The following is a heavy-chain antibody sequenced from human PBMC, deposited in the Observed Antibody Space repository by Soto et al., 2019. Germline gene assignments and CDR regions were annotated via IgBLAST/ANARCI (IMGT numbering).Heavy chain of an antibody. Sequence: SETLSLTWTGSAGSISSSYWSWIRQPPGKGLEWIGYIYDSGSTYYSSSLKSRVTMSVDTSKNQFSLQLSSVTAADTAVYYCARGPLNMRVVVSPFVYWCQGRLVTVSS. CDR3: ARGPLNMRVVVSPFVY. CDR1: AGSISSSY. D-gene: IGHD3-22*01. CDR2: IYDSGST. V-gene: IGHV4-59*12. J-gene: IGHJ4*02.